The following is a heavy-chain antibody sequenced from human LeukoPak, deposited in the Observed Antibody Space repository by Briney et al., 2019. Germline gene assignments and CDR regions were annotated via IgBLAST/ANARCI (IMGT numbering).Heavy chain of an antibody. CDR3: AREGIAAAGDY. J-gene: IGHJ4*02. CDR1: GFTVSSNY. D-gene: IGHD6-13*01. V-gene: IGHV3-66*01. Sequence: GGSLRLSCAASGFTVSSNYMSWVRQAPGKGLEWVSVIYSGGSTYYADSVKGRFTISRDNSKNTLCLQMNSLRAEDTAVYYCAREGIAAAGDYWGQGTLVTVSS. CDR2: IYSGGST.